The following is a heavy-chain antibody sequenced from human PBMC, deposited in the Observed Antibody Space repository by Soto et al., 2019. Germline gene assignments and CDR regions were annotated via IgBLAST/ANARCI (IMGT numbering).Heavy chain of an antibody. CDR2: LSYDGSDK. CDR1: GFTFNSYA. J-gene: IGHJ4*02. V-gene: IGHV3-30-3*01. D-gene: IGHD3-10*01. Sequence: TGGSLRLSCAASGFTFNSYAMHWVRQAPGKGLEWVAVLSYDGSDKYYADSVKGRFTISRDNSKNTLYLQMNSLRPEDTAVYYCVTGDGTMIRGATYWGQGALVTVSS. CDR3: VTGDGTMIRGATY.